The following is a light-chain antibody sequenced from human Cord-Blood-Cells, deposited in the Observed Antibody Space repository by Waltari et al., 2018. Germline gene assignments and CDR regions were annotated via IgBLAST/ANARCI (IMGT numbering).Light chain of an antibody. Sequence: QSALPQPPPAAGSPGQSVTLSCTATSWDVGRSNNVSWYQQHPGKAPKLMIYEVSKRPSGVPDRFSGAKSGNTASLTVSGLQAEDGADYSCSSYAGSNNWVVGGGTKLTVL. V-gene: IGLV2-8*01. CDR3: SSYAGSNNWV. J-gene: IGLJ3*02. CDR1: SWDVGRSNN. CDR2: EVS.